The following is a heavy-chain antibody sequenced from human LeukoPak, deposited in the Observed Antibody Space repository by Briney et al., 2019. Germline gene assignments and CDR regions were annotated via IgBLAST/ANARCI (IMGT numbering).Heavy chain of an antibody. D-gene: IGHD1-26*01. CDR1: GFTFNSYS. CDR3: AKVQSDTVGAMFFAFDV. CDR2: IIGSGSEM. V-gene: IGHV3-21*06. J-gene: IGHJ3*01. Sequence: GGSLRLSCGVSGFTFNSYSMNWVRQAPGKGLEWVASIIGSGSEMFYADSLKGRFTISRDNSENSLYLQMNSLRVEDTAVYYCAKVQSDTVGAMFFAFDVWGQGTMVSVSS.